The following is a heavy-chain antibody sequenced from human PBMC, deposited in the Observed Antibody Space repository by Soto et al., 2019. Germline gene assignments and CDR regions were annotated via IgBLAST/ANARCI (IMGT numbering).Heavy chain of an antibody. V-gene: IGHV3-48*01. Sequence: EVQLVESGGGLVQPGGSLRLSCAASGFTFSSYSMNWVRQAPGKGLEWVSHFGRSASTIYYADSVKGRFTISRDNAKNSLYLQMNSLRAEDTAVYYCARYNDWAFDYWGQGTLVTVSS. CDR2: FGRSASTI. D-gene: IGHD3-9*01. CDR1: GFTFSSYS. J-gene: IGHJ4*02. CDR3: ARYNDWAFDY.